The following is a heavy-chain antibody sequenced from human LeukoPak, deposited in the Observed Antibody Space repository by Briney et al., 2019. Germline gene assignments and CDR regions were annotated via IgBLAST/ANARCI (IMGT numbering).Heavy chain of an antibody. J-gene: IGHJ5*02. CDR2: IYYSGST. CDR1: GGPISSYY. D-gene: IGHD4-23*01. V-gene: IGHV4-59*12. Sequence: SETLSLTCTVSGGPISSYYWNWIRQPPGKGLEWIGNIYYSGSTNYNPSLKSRVTISVDRSKNQFSLKLSSVTAADTAVYYCARNYGGNHRFDPWGQGTLVTVSS. CDR3: ARNYGGNHRFDP.